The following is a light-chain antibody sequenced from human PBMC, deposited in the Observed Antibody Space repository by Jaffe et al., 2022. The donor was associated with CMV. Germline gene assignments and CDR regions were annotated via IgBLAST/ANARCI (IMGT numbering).Light chain of an antibody. J-gene: IGLJ2*01. V-gene: IGLV2-14*03. CDR3: SSYSSTTTLV. CDR2: AVS. CDR1: DSDVGNYNY. Sequence: QSALTQPASLSGSPGQSITISCTGGDSDVGNYNYVSWYQQHPGKSPKLMIYAVSNRPSGVSNRFSGSKSGYTASLTISGLQAEDEADYYCSSYSSTTTLVFGGGTKLTVL.